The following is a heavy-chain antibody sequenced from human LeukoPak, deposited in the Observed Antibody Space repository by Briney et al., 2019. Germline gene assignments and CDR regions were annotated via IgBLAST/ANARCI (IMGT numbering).Heavy chain of an antibody. V-gene: IGHV3-11*04. Sequence: PGGSLRLSCVAAGFTFSDRYMSWIRQAPGKGMEWGAYISPSADNIHYADSVKGRFTISRDNARNSLFLQMNGLKAEDTAVYYCVTESGWLFDYWGQGTLVTVSS. CDR1: GFTFSDRY. J-gene: IGHJ4*02. CDR2: ISPSADNI. D-gene: IGHD5-12*01. CDR3: VTESGWLFDY.